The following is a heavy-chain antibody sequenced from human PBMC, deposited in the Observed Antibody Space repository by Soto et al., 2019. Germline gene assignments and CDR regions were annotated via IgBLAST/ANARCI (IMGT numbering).Heavy chain of an antibody. D-gene: IGHD1-1*01. J-gene: IGHJ4*02. CDR2: IWAHGTDQ. CDR1: GYSITNNG. Sequence: QVRLVQAGGGVVQPGRSLTLSCAASGYSITNNGMHWVRQAPGKGLEWVALIWAHGTDQYYADSVKGRFTVSRDTSTNTVYLQMNSLRGEDTARYYCGKDIRSGSIDYWGQGTLVTVSS. V-gene: IGHV3-33*06. CDR3: GKDIRSGSIDY.